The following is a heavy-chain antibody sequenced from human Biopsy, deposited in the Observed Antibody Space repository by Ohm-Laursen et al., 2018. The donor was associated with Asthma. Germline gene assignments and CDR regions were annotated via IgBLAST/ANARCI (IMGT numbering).Heavy chain of an antibody. D-gene: IGHD6-19*01. CDR1: RFTYE. CDR3: AREGVAGTHIED. Sequence: SLRLSCAASRFTYEMHWVRQAPGKGLEWAAVISYDGSSIYYADSVKGRFTISRDNSKNTLSLQMNSLTAEDTAVYYYAREGVAGTHIEDWGQGTLVTVSS. J-gene: IGHJ4*02. V-gene: IGHV3-30-3*01. CDR2: ISYDGSSI.